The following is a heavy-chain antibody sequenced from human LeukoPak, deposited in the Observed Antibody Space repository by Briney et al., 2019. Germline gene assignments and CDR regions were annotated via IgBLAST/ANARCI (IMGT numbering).Heavy chain of an antibody. CDR3: AKVKLWLSSYYYYGMDV. CDR2: IRYDGSNK. CDR1: GLTLSNHG. Sequence: PGGSLRLSCGGSGLTLSNHGMHWVRQAPGKGLEWVAFIRYDGSNKYYADSVKGRFTISRDNSKNTLYLQMNSLRAEDTAVYYCAKVKLWLSSYYYYGMDVWGQGTTVTVSS. J-gene: IGHJ6*02. V-gene: IGHV3-30*02. D-gene: IGHD5-18*01.